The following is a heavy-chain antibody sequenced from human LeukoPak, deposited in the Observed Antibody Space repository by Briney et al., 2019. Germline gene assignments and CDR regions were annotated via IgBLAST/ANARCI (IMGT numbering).Heavy chain of an antibody. V-gene: IGHV4-30-2*01. J-gene: IGHJ3*02. D-gene: IGHD3-10*01. CDR3: ARGGYYGSGSPSDAFDI. CDR1: GGSISSGGYS. Sequence: SETLSLTCAVSGGSISSGGYSWSWIRQPPGKGLEWIGYIYHSGSTYYNPSLKSRVTISVDRSKNQFSLKLSSVTAADTVVYYCARGGYYGSGSPSDAFDIWGQGTMVTVSS. CDR2: IYHSGST.